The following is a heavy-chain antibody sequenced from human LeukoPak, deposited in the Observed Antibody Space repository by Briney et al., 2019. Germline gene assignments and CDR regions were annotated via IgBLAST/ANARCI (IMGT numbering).Heavy chain of an antibody. D-gene: IGHD3-22*01. Sequence: PGGSLRLSCAASGFTFSSYAMNWVRQAPGKGLEWVSYISSSGSTIYYADSVKGRFTISRDNAKNSLYLQMNSLRAEDTAVYYCARGFRPEYYYDSSGAFDYWGQGTLVTVSS. V-gene: IGHV3-48*03. CDR1: GFTFSSYA. J-gene: IGHJ4*02. CDR2: ISSSGSTI. CDR3: ARGFRPEYYYDSSGAFDY.